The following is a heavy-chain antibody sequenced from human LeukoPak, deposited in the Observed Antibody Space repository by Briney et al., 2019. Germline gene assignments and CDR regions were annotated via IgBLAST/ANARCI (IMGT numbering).Heavy chain of an antibody. D-gene: IGHD1-26*01. CDR2: IKDNGRGE. CDR3: ARDGSRGWDY. J-gene: IGHJ4*02. V-gene: IGHV3-7*01. Sequence: GGSLRLSCAASGFTFSASWMTWVRQAPGKGLEWVANIKDNGRGEYYLDSVKGRFTVSRDNAKNSVYLQMNSLRAEDTAVYYCARDGSRGWDYWGQGTLVTVSS. CDR1: GFTFSASW.